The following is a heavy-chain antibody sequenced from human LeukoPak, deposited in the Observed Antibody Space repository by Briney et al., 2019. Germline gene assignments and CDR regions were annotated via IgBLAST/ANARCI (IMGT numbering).Heavy chain of an antibody. J-gene: IGHJ5*02. D-gene: IGHD6-6*01. CDR2: INHSGST. V-gene: IGHV4-34*01. CDR1: GGSFSGYY. CDR3: ARGTKLLAARRLGWFDP. Sequence: SETLSLTWAVYGGSFSGYYWSWIRQPPGKGLEWIGEINHSGSTNYNPSLKSRVTISVDTSKNQFSLKLSSVTAADTAVYYCARGTKLLAARRLGWFDPWGQGTLVTVSS.